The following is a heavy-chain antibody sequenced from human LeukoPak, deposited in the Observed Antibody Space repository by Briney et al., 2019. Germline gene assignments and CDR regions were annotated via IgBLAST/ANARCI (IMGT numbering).Heavy chain of an antibody. D-gene: IGHD4-17*01. CDR1: GASIGHYF. Sequence: PSETLSLTCTVSGASIGHYFWSWIRQPPGKGLEWIGYIYYGGGTNYNPSFESRITISVDTSKNRISLNLTSVTASDTAIYYCARERGDYDSDNWFDSWGQGTLVTVSS. CDR3: ARERGDYDSDNWFDS. V-gene: IGHV4-59*01. J-gene: IGHJ5*01. CDR2: IYYGGGT.